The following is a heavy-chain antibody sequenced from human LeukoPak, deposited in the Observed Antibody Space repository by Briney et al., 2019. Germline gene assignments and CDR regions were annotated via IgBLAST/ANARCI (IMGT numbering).Heavy chain of an antibody. D-gene: IGHD2-2*01. CDR2: ISHSGNT. J-gene: IGHJ4*02. V-gene: IGHV4-39*01. Sequence: SDTLSLTCTVSGGSIRTINYYWGWIRQPPGKGLEWIGSISHSGNTYYNPSLKSRVTISIDTSKNQFSLKLSSVTATDTAVYYCARPLYCTGTNCLDYWGQGTLVTVSS. CDR3: ARPLYCTGTNCLDY. CDR1: GGSIRTINYY.